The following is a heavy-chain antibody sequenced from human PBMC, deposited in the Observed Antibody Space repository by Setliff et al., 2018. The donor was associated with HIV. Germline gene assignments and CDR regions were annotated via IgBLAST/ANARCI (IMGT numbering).Heavy chain of an antibody. CDR1: GFTFSNYG. J-gene: IGHJ4*02. V-gene: IGHV3-30*02. Sequence: PGGSLRLSCGASGFTFSNYGMHWVRQAPGKGLEWVAFIRFDGSNKYFGDSVKGRFTISVDTSKNQCSLHLVSVTAADTAVYFCAREKSITSAWYGGYYFDYWGQGTTVTVSS. CDR3: AREKSITSAWYGGYYFDY. D-gene: IGHD3-3*01. CDR2: IRFDGSNK.